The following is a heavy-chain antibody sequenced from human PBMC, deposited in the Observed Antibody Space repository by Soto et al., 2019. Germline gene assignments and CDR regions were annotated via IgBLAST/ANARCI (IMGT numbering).Heavy chain of an antibody. CDR1: GASMSTYY. CDR2: IYSSGSA. V-gene: IGHV4-59*01. J-gene: IGHJ4*02. CDR3: ARVDSSGSYFDS. Sequence: SETLSLTCTASGASMSTYYWNWIRQTPGKGLEWIGYIYSSGSANYNPSLKSRVTLSADTSKNQFSLKLSSVTAADTAMYYCARVDSSGSYFDSWGQGTLVTVSS. D-gene: IGHD3-22*01.